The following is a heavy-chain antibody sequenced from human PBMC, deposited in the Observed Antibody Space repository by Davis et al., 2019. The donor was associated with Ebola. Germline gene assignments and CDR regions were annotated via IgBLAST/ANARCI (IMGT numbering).Heavy chain of an antibody. CDR2: IYYSGST. V-gene: IGHV4-30-4*02. Sequence: SETLSLTCTVSGGSISSGDYYWSWIRQPPGKGREWIGYIYYSGSTYYNPSLKSRVTISVDTSKNQFSLKLSSVTAADTAVYYCARAWSIAAAVDYWGQGTLVTVSS. J-gene: IGHJ4*02. CDR3: ARAWSIAAAVDY. CDR1: GGSISSGDYY. D-gene: IGHD6-13*01.